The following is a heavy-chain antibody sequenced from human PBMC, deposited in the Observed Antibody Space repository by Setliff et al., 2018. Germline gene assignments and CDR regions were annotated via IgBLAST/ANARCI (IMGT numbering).Heavy chain of an antibody. J-gene: IGHJ5*02. CDR3: ARALYAPVGPTDNWFDP. V-gene: IGHV4-59*08. CDR2: IYYSGST. D-gene: IGHD1-26*01. Sequence: SETLSLTCTVSRGSINSHYWTWIRQHPGKGLEWIGYIYYSGSTYYNPYLKSRVTISLDTSKNQFSLELTSVTAADTALYYCARALYAPVGPTDNWFDPWGQGTLVTVSS. CDR1: RGSINSHY.